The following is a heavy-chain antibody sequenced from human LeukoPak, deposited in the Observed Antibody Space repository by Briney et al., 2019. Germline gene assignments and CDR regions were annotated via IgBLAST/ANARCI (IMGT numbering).Heavy chain of an antibody. CDR3: ARGPDILTGYFNDAFDI. V-gene: IGHV4-38-2*01. CDR2: IYHSGST. D-gene: IGHD3-9*01. Sequence: PSETLSLTCAVSGYSISSGYYWGWIRQPPGKGLEWIGSIYHSGSTYYNPSLKSRFTISVDTSKNHFSLKLNSVTAAVADAYYCARGPDILTGYFNDAFDIWGQGTMVTVSS. J-gene: IGHJ3*02. CDR1: GYSISSGYY.